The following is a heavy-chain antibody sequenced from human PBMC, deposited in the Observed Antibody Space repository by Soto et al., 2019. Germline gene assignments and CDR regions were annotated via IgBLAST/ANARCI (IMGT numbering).Heavy chain of an antibody. V-gene: IGHV3-30*18. CDR2: ISYDGSNK. D-gene: IGHD6-19*01. CDR3: AKGIAVAGTEIDY. J-gene: IGHJ4*02. CDR1: GFTFSSYG. Sequence: QVQLVESGGGVVQPGRSLRLSCAASGFTFSSYGVHWVRQAPGKGLEWVAVISYDGSNKYYADSVKGRFTISRDNSKNTLYLQMNSLRAEDTAVYYCAKGIAVAGTEIDYWGQGTLVTVSS.